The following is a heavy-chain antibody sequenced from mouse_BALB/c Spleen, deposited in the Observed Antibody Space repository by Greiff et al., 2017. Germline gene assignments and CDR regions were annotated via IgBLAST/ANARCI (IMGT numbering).Heavy chain of an antibody. V-gene: IGHV5-12-2*01. CDR1: GFTFSSYT. D-gene: IGHD2-1*01. CDR2: ISNGGGST. J-gene: IGHJ3*01. CDR3: ARNGNSPWFAY. Sequence: DVKLVESGGGLVQPGGSLKLSCAASGFTFSSYTMSWVRQTPEKRLEWVAYISNGGGSTYYPDTVKGRFTISRDNAKNTLYLQMSSLKSEDTAMYYCARNGNSPWFAYWGQGTLVTVSA.